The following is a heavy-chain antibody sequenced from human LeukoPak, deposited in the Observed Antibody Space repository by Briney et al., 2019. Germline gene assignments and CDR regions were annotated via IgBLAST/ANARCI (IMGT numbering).Heavy chain of an antibody. CDR1: GYTFTSYD. CDR3: ARAPYSSSSVGCDY. CDR2: MNPNSGNT. J-gene: IGHJ4*02. Sequence: ASVKVSCKASGYTFTSYDINWVRQATGQGLEWMGWMNPNSGNTGYAQKFQGRVTITRNTSISTAYMELSSLRSEDTAVYYCARAPYSSSSVGCDYWGQGTLATVSS. V-gene: IGHV1-8*03. D-gene: IGHD6-6*01.